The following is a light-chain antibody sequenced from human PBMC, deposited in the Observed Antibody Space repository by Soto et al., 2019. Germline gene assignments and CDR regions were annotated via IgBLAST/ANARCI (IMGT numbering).Light chain of an antibody. J-gene: IGKJ1*01. CDR1: QSVSGY. Sequence: EIVLTQSPATLSLSPGERATLSCRASQSVSGYLAWYQQKPGQAPRLLIYDGSHRAAGIPSRFSGSGSGTDFTLTISGLEPEDFAVYYCQQLKSYPQTFGQGTKVEIK. CDR2: DGS. V-gene: IGKV3-11*01. CDR3: QQLKSYPQT.